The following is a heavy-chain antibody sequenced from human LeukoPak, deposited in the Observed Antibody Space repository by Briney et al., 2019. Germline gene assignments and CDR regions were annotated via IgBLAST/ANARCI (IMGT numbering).Heavy chain of an antibody. J-gene: IGHJ3*02. CDR3: ARDLYDDRIPHGAFDI. D-gene: IGHD3-22*01. CDR2: ISAYNGNT. V-gene: IGHV1-18*01. Sequence: AASVTVSCKASGYTFTSYGISWVRQAPGQGLEWMGWISAYNGNTNYAQKLQGRVTMTTDTSTSTAYMELRSLRSDDTAVYYCARDLYDDRIPHGAFDIWGQGKMVTVSS. CDR1: GYTFTSYG.